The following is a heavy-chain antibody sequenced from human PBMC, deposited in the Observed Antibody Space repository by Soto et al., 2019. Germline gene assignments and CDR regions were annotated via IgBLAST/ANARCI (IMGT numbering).Heavy chain of an antibody. D-gene: IGHD2-2*01. CDR3: GRCTSTSCHLGSDY. CDR1: GFTFSSYA. CDR2: ISHDGINK. Sequence: GGSLRLSCAASGFTFSSYAMNWVRQAPGKGLEWVALISHDGINKYYADSVRGLFTISRDSSTNTLYLQMNSLRAADTAVYYCGRCTSTSCHLGSDYWGQGTLVTVSS. J-gene: IGHJ4*02. V-gene: IGHV3-30-3*01.